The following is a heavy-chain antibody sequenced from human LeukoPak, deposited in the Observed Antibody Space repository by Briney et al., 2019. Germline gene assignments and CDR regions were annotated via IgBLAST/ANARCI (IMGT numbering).Heavy chain of an antibody. J-gene: IGHJ3*02. Sequence: GASVKVSCKASGYTFTSYDTNWVPQATGQGLEWMGWMNPNSGNTGYAQKFQGRVTMTRNTSISTAYMELSSLRSDDTAVYYCARVLATVTTRAFYIWGQETMVTVS. CDR3: ARVLATVTTRAFYI. CDR2: MNPNSGNT. D-gene: IGHD4-17*01. V-gene: IGHV1-8*01. CDR1: GYTFTSYD.